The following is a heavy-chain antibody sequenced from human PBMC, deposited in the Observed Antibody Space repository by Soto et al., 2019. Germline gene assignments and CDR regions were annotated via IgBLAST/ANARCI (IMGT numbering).Heavy chain of an antibody. CDR3: ARPPGYISDWYYFNL. D-gene: IGHD3-9*01. V-gene: IGHV1-2*02. J-gene: IGHJ4*02. Sequence: QVQLVQSGAEVKKPGASVKVSCEASGYSLIDYYIHWVRQAPGQGFEWMGRISPKSGGTNYAQKFEGTVTMTWDTSLNTAYMELSSLISDDTAVYYCARPPGYISDWYYFNLWGQGTLVTVSS. CDR1: GYSLIDYY. CDR2: ISPKSGGT.